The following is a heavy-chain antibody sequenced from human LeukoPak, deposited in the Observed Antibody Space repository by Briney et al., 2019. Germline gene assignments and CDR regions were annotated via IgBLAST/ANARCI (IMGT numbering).Heavy chain of an antibody. J-gene: IGHJ4*02. CDR1: GFIFSSYW. V-gene: IGHV3-74*01. D-gene: IGHD3-22*01. CDR3: ARDINYYYSSGYYKDY. Sequence: PGGSLRLSCAASGFIFSSYWMHWVRQAPGKGLVWVSRINSDGSSTGYADSVKGRFTVSRDNAKNTLYLQMNSLRAEDTAVYYCARDINYYYSSGYYKDYWGQGTLVTVSS. CDR2: INSDGSST.